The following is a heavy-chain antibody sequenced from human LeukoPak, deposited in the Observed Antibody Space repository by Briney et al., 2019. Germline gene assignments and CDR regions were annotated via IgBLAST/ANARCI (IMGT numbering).Heavy chain of an antibody. J-gene: IGHJ4*02. D-gene: IGHD3-10*01. V-gene: IGHV3-23*01. CDR2: ISGSGGST. CDR3: AKRGPGSPQSGKYYFDY. CDR1: GLTFSSYA. Sequence: GGSLRLSCAASGLTFSSYAVNWVRQAPGKGLEWASAISGSGGSTYYAESVKGRFTISRDNSKNTLYLQMNSLRAEDTAVYYCAKRGPGSPQSGKYYFDYWGQGTLVTVSS.